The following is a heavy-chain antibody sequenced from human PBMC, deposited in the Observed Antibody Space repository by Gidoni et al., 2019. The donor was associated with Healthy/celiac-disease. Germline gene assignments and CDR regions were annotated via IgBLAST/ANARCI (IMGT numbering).Heavy chain of an antibody. V-gene: IGHV3-30*04. CDR3: ARMETIAARPSTYYFDY. CDR1: GFTFSSYA. D-gene: IGHD6-6*01. Sequence: QVKLVASGGGVVQPGRSLRLSCADSGFTFSSYAMHWVRQAPGKGLEWVAVISYDGSNKYYADSVKGRFTISRDNSKNTLYLQMNSLRAEDTAVYYCARMETIAARPSTYYFDYWGQGTLVTVSS. CDR2: ISYDGSNK. J-gene: IGHJ4*02.